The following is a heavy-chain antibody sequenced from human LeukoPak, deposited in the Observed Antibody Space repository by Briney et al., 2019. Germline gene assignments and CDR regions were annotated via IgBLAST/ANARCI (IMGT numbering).Heavy chain of an antibody. Sequence: GGSLRLSCAVSGFAFGSEAMSWVRQSPARGLEWVASISPGGGTTYYADYVKGRFTISRDNSKNSLFVQMNSLRAEDTAVYYCARASHYYDSSGPQEYFDYWGQGTLVTVSS. V-gene: IGHV3-23*01. CDR1: GFAFGSEA. D-gene: IGHD3-22*01. CDR3: ARASHYYDSSGPQEYFDY. CDR2: ISPGGGTT. J-gene: IGHJ4*02.